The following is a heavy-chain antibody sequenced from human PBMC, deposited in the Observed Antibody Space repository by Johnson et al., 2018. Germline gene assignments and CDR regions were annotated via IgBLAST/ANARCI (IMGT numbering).Heavy chain of an antibody. CDR2: ISGSGGST. V-gene: IGHV3-23*04. CDR1: GFTFSSYA. CDR3: AKESRSGGKPPEAFDI. D-gene: IGHD2-15*01. J-gene: IGHJ3*02. Sequence: VQLVESGGGLVQPGGSXRLSCAASGFTFSSYAMSWVRQAPGKGLEWVSAISGSGGSTYYADSVKGRFTISRDNSKNTLYQQMNSRRAEDTAVHYCAKESRSGGKPPEAFDIWGQGTMVTVSS.